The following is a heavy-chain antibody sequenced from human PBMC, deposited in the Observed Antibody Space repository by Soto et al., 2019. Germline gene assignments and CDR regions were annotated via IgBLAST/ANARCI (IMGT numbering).Heavy chain of an antibody. Sequence: SETLSLTCTVSGGSISSGGYYWSWIRQHPGKGLELIGYIYHSGSTNYNPSLKSRVTISVDTSKNQFSLKLSSVTAADTAVYYCARGGSNVLRYFDWSPVYYFDYWGQGTLVTVSS. J-gene: IGHJ4*02. CDR3: ARGGSNVLRYFDWSPVYYFDY. CDR1: GGSISSGGYY. CDR2: IYHSGST. D-gene: IGHD3-9*01. V-gene: IGHV4-31*03.